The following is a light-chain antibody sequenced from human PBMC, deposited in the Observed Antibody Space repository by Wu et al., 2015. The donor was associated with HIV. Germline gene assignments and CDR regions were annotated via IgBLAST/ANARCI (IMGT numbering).Light chain of an antibody. Sequence: EVVLTQSPGTLSLSPGERVALSCRASQSVTSGSLAWYQQKLGQAPRLLIFAASSRATGIPDRFSGSGSGTDFTLTISRLEPEDSALYYCQQYGGSPPVTFGQGTRLXIK. J-gene: IGKJ5*01. V-gene: IGKV3-20*01. CDR1: QSVTSGS. CDR3: QQYGGSPPVT. CDR2: AAS.